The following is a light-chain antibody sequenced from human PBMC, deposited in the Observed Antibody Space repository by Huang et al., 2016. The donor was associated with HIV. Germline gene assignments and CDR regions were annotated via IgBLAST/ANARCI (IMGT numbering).Light chain of an antibody. J-gene: IGKJ1*01. CDR1: QSVSRSY. V-gene: IGKV3-20*01. CDR2: GAS. CDR3: QQYGSSSWT. Sequence: EIVLTQSPGTLSLSPGERATLSCRASQSVSRSYLAWYQQKPGQAPRLLIHGASTRDTDIPDRFSGSGSGTDFALTISRLEPEDFAVYYCQQYGSSSWTFGQGTKVEIK.